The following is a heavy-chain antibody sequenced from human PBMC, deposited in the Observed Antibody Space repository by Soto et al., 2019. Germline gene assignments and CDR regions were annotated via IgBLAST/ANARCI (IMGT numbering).Heavy chain of an antibody. J-gene: IGHJ4*02. CDR2: IYYSGST. CDR1: GGSISSYY. V-gene: IGHV4-59*01. D-gene: IGHD3-22*01. CDR3: ARTDYYDSSGYYNY. Sequence: SETLSLTCTVSGGSISSYYWSWIRQPPGKGLEWIGYIYYSGSTNYNPSLKSRVTISVDTSKNQFSLKLSSVTAADTAVYYCARTDYYDSSGYYNYWGQGTLVTVSS.